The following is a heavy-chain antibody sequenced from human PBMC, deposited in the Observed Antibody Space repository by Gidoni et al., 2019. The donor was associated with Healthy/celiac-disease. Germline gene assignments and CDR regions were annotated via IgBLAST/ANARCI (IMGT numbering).Heavy chain of an antibody. CDR1: GGPFSTYA. Sequence: QVQLVQSGAEVKKPGSSVKVSCKASGGPFSTYAISGVRQAPGKGLDGMGGSIPILGTANYAQKFQGRVTITADESTSTAYMELSSLRSEDTAVYYCARDVYYDSSGYWGSAFDIWGQGTMVTVSS. CDR2: SIPILGTA. J-gene: IGHJ3*02. V-gene: IGHV1-69*01. D-gene: IGHD3-22*01. CDR3: ARDVYYDSSGYWGSAFDI.